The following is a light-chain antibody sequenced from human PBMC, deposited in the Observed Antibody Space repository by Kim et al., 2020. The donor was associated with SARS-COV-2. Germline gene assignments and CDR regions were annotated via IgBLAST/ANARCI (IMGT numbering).Light chain of an antibody. Sequence: AAVGEGVTITCRASQGISNNLAWYQHKPGKVPTLLIFAASTVQSGVPSRFSGSGSGTDFTLTISSLQPEDFATYYCQKYNSAPWTFGQGTKVDIK. CDR1: QGISNN. V-gene: IGKV1-27*01. J-gene: IGKJ1*01. CDR2: AAS. CDR3: QKYNSAPWT.